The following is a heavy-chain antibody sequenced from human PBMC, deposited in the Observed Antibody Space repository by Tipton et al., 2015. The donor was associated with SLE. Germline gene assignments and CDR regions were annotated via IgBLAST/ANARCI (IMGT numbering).Heavy chain of an antibody. CDR3: ASRPRVGIAAHDY. Sequence: TLSLTCTVSGGSISSHYWSWIRQPPGKGLEWIGYIYYSGSTYYNPSLKSRVTISVDTSKNQFSLKLSSVTAADTAVYYCASRPRVGIAAHDYWGQGTLVTVSS. J-gene: IGHJ4*02. D-gene: IGHD6-13*01. CDR1: GGSISSHY. CDR2: IYYSGST. V-gene: IGHV4-59*08.